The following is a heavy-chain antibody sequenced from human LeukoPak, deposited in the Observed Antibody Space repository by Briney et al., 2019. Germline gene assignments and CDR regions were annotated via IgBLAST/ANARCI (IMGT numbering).Heavy chain of an antibody. Sequence: ASGKVSCKASGCSFSSYAISCVRQAPGQRLEWMGRIIPTFGTANYAQKFQGRVTITTDESTSTPYLGLSSLRSEATAVYYCARVGRTGEFYGVIDIWGQGTMVTVSS. J-gene: IGHJ3*02. CDR1: GCSFSSYA. CDR2: IIPTFGTA. D-gene: IGHD7-27*01. CDR3: ARVGRTGEFYGVIDI. V-gene: IGHV1-69*05.